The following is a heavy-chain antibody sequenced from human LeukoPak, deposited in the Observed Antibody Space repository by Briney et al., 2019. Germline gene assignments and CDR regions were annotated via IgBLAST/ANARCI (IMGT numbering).Heavy chain of an antibody. CDR1: GGTFRSNA. Sequence: SVKVSCKASGGTFRSNAISWVRQAPGQGLEWMGGITPIFGTAYYAQKFQGRVTITAVESMSTAYMELSSLRSEDTAVYYCARGWLAETTVVTPYNYWGQGTLVTVSS. D-gene: IGHD4-23*01. V-gene: IGHV1-69*13. J-gene: IGHJ4*02. CDR3: ARGWLAETTVVTPYNY. CDR2: ITPIFGTA.